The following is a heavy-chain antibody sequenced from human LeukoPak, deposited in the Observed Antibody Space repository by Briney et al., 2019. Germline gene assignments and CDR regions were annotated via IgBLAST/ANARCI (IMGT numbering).Heavy chain of an antibody. J-gene: IGHJ5*02. D-gene: IGHD6-19*01. CDR1: GFTFSSYA. V-gene: IGHV3-23*01. CDR2: FGNSGGST. CDR3: ARGKAAEAVDWFDP. Sequence: PGRSLRLSCAASGFTFSSYAMSWVRQAPGKGLEGVSGFGNSGGSTYYADSVKGRFSMSRDNSKNTLYLQMNSLRVEDTALYYCARGKAAEAVDWFDPWGQGTLVTVSS.